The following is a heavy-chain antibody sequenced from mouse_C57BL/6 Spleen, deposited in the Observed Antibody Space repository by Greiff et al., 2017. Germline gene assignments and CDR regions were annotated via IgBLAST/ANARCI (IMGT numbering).Heavy chain of an antibody. V-gene: IGHV5-17*01. CDR3: ARQDYGSSFPVYYFDY. CDR2: ISSGSSTI. Sequence: EVKLMESGGGLVKPGGSLKLSCAASGFTFSDYGRHWVRQAPEKGLEWVAYISSGSSTIYYADTVKGRFTISRDNAKNTLFLQMTSLRSEDTAMYYCARQDYGSSFPVYYFDYWGQGTTLTVSS. CDR1: GFTFSDYG. J-gene: IGHJ2*01. D-gene: IGHD1-1*01.